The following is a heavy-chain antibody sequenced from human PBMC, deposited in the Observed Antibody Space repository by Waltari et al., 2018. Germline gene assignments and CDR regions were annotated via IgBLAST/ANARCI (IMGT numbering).Heavy chain of an antibody. D-gene: IGHD5-18*01. J-gene: IGHJ4*02. CDR1: GGSISSSSYY. CDR3: ARLGDTAMVTDY. V-gene: IGHV4-39*01. CDR2: IYYSGST. Sequence: QLQLQESGPGLVKPSDTLSLTCTVSGGSISSSSYYWGWIRQPPGKGLEWIGSIYYSGSTYYNPSLKSRVTISVDTSKNQFSLKLSSVTAADTAVYYCARLGDTAMVTDYWGQGTLVTVSS.